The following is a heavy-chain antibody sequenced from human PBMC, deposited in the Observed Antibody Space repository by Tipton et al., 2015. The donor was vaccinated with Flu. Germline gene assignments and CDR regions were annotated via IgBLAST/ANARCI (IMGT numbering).Heavy chain of an antibody. V-gene: IGHV3-30*04. CDR2: ISYDGINK. J-gene: IGHJ5*02. CDR3: ARDEFYHGLGRSLGYFDP. CDR1: GFTFSSFV. D-gene: IGHD3-10*01. Sequence: SLRLSCAASGFTFSSFVMHWVRQAPGKGLEWVAVISYDGINKYYTDSVKGRFTISRDNSKSTVFLQMSSLRGGDTAVYYCARDEFYHGLGRSLGYFDPWGQGTLVTVSS.